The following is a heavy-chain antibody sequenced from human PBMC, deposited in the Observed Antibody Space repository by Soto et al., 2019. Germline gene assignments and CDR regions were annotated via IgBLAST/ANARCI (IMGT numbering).Heavy chain of an antibody. J-gene: IGHJ6*02. V-gene: IGHV4-4*02. CDR2: SYHSGST. CDR3: ARVSGSYYFGMDV. Sequence: SETQCLTCAVAGGSISGSNWWSWVSTPPGKGLEWIGESYHSGSTKYNPSLKSRVTISVDKSKNQFSLKLSSVTAADTAVYYCARVSGSYYFGMDVWGQGTTVTVSS. CDR1: GGSISGSNW.